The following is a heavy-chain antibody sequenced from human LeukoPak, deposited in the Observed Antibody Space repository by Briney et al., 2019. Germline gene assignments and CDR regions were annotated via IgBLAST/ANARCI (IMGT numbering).Heavy chain of an antibody. V-gene: IGHV1-69*06. Sequence: ASVKVSCKASGGTFRNSIITWVRQAPGHGLEWMGGITPIFGTTNYAQRFQGRVTIIAGKSTTTAYMELTSLRSEDTAVYYCARGTYSAYDLGSYMDVWGKGTTVIVSS. CDR2: ITPIFGTT. J-gene: IGHJ6*03. CDR1: GGTFRNSI. D-gene: IGHD5-12*01. CDR3: ARGTYSAYDLGSYMDV.